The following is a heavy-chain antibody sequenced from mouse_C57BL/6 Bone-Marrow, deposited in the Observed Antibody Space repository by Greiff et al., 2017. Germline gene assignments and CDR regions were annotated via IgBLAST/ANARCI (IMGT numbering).Heavy chain of an antibody. CDR2: ISAGGSYT. CDR3: AGTGHYFDY. D-gene: IGHD4-1*01. Sequence: DVLLLESGGGLVKPGGSLKLSCAASGFTFSSYAMSWVRQTPGQRLEWVGTISAGGSYTYYPDNVKGRFTIARDKAKNTLYLQMSHLKSEDTAMYYCAGTGHYFDYWGQGTTPTVSS. CDR1: GFTFSSYA. V-gene: IGHV5-4*01. J-gene: IGHJ2*01.